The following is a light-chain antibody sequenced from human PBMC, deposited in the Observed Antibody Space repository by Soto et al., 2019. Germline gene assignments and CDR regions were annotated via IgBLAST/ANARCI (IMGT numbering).Light chain of an antibody. CDR2: AAS. CDR1: QRVSSH. CDR3: QQYDNWPWT. V-gene: IGKV3-15*01. J-gene: IGKJ1*01. Sequence: ETVMTQSPVPLSVSPGDTATLSCRASQRVSSHLAWYQQKPGQAPRLLIYAASTRATGIPVRFSGSGSETEFTLTIRSLQSEDSAGYYCQQYDNWPWTFGQGTKVDI.